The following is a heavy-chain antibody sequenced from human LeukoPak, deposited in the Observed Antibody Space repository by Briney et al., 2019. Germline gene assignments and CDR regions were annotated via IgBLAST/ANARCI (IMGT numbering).Heavy chain of an antibody. V-gene: IGHV4-39*07. J-gene: IGHJ4*02. CDR3: ARGAYFDY. CDR1: GGSISSKSYY. CDR2: SYYGGNT. Sequence: SETLSLTCSVSGGSISSKSYYWAWIRQPPGKGLEWIGSSYYGGNTYYNASLKSRISISVDASKNQFSLRLNFMTAADTAVYYCARGAYFDYGGQGTLVTVSS.